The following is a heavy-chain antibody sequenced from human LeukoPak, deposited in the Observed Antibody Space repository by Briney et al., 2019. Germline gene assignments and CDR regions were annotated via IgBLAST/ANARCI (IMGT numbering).Heavy chain of an antibody. CDR3: ARDRLDYGDYVEVDY. V-gene: IGHV1-69*04. J-gene: IGHJ4*02. D-gene: IGHD4-17*01. CDR1: GGTFSIYT. Sequence: SVKLSCKASGGTFSIYTISWVRQAPGQGLEWMGRIIPILGIANYAQKLHGRGPITAHKSTSTAYIELSSLRSEDTAVYYCARDRLDYGDYVEVDYWGQGTLVTVSS. CDR2: IIPILGIA.